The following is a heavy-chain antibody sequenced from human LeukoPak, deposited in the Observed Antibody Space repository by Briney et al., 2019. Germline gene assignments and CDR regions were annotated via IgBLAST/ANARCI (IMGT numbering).Heavy chain of an antibody. CDR2: IYYSGST. D-gene: IGHD6-13*01. Sequence: SETLSLTCTVSGGSISSYYWSWIRQPPGKGLEWIGSIYYSGSTYYNPSLKSRVTISVDTSKNQFSLKLSSVTAADTAVYYCASRYSSSWTLYYYYGMDVWGQGTTVTVSS. CDR1: GGSISSYY. CDR3: ASRYSSSWTLYYYYGMDV. J-gene: IGHJ6*02. V-gene: IGHV4-39*01.